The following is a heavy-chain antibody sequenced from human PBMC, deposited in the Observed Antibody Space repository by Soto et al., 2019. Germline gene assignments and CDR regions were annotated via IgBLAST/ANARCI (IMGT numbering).Heavy chain of an antibody. Sequence: QVQLQESGLGLVEDSETLSLTCTVSGGSLGSYYWSWIRQPPGKGLEWIGYVFYTGWANYNAAHKSRVSISLDTSNYQFSLKLSSVTAADTAVYYCARDGDGRMTTNPYYYNGMDVWGPGTTVTVSS. CDR1: GGSLGSYY. J-gene: IGHJ6*02. CDR3: ARDGDGRMTTNPYYYNGMDV. D-gene: IGHD4-4*01. V-gene: IGHV4-59*01. CDR2: VFYTGWA.